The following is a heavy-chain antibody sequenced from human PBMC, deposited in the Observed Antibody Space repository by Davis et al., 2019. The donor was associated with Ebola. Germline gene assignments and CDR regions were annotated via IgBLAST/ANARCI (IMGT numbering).Heavy chain of an antibody. CDR2: IIPIFGTA. J-gene: IGHJ4*02. V-gene: IGHV1-69*13. CDR3: ARDLYSSSWFNY. D-gene: IGHD6-13*01. Sequence: SVKVSCKASGYTFTSYGISWVRQAPGQGLEWMGGIIPIFGTANYAQKFQGRVTITADESTSTAYMELRSLRSDDTAVYYCARDLYSSSWFNYWGQGTLVTVSS. CDR1: GYTFTSYG.